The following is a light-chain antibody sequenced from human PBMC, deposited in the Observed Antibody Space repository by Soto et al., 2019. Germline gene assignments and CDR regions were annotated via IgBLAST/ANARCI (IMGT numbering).Light chain of an antibody. CDR2: DVS. Sequence: QSALTQPRSVSGSPGQSVTISCTGTSSDVGGYNYVSWYQQHPGKAPKLMIYDVSKRPSGVPDSFSGSKSGNTASLTISGLQAEDEADYYCCSYAGSYVFGTGTKLTVL. CDR3: CSYAGSYV. V-gene: IGLV2-11*01. CDR1: SSDVGGYNY. J-gene: IGLJ1*01.